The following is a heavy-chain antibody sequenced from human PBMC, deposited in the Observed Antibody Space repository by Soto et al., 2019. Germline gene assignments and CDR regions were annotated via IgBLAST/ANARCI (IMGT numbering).Heavy chain of an antibody. J-gene: IGHJ3*02. D-gene: IGHD6-19*01. CDR2: INAGNGNT. CDR3: ALDPGSGWPHDAFDI. Sequence: ASVKVSCKASGYTFTSYAMHWVRQAPGQRLEWMGWINAGNGNTKYSQKFQGRVTITRDTSASTAYMELSSLRSEDTAVYYCALDPGSGWPHDAFDIWGQGTMVTGSS. CDR1: GYTFTSYA. V-gene: IGHV1-3*01.